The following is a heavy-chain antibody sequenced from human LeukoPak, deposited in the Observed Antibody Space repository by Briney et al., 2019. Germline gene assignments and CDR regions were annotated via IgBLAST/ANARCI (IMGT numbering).Heavy chain of an antibody. J-gene: IGHJ3*02. CDR1: GFTFSKYW. CDR3: ARVFRPSLTVFIIRGAFDI. Sequence: PGGSLRLSCVASGFTFSKYWLSWVRQRPGKGPEWVANIKQGANDRSYVDSVKGRFTIFRDNAKTSVYLQMNNLRAEDTAVYYCARVFRPSLTVFIIRGAFDIWGQGTMVTVSS. V-gene: IGHV3-7*01. CDR2: IKQGANDR. D-gene: IGHD3-3*01.